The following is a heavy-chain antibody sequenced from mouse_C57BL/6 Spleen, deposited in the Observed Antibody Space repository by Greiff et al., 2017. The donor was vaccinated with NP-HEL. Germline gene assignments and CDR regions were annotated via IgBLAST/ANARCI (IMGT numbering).Heavy chain of an antibody. CDR1: GFTFSDYY. D-gene: IGHD2-4*01. J-gene: IGHJ2*01. V-gene: IGHV5-12*01. CDR3: ARQGIYYDYDGGDYYFDY. Sequence: EVKLVESGGGLVQPGGSLKLSCAASGFTFSDYYMYWVRQTPEKRLEWVAYLSNGGGSTYYPDTVQGRFTISRDNAKNTLYLQMSRLKSEDTAMYYCARQGIYYDYDGGDYYFDYWGQGTTLTVSS. CDR2: LSNGGGST.